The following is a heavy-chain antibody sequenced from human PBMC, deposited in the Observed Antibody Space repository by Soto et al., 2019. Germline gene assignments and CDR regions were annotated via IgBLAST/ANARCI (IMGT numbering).Heavy chain of an antibody. J-gene: IGHJ6*02. CDR2: ISYDGSNK. Sequence: PGGSLRLSCAASGFTFSSYAMHWVRQAPGKGLEWVAVISYDGSNKYYADSVKGRFTISRDNSKNTLYLQMNSLRAEDTAVYYCARVASYYGSGSYYNGKDYYYGMDVWGQGTTVTVSS. D-gene: IGHD3-10*01. CDR1: GFTFSSYA. CDR3: ARVASYYGSGSYYNGKDYYYGMDV. V-gene: IGHV3-30-3*01.